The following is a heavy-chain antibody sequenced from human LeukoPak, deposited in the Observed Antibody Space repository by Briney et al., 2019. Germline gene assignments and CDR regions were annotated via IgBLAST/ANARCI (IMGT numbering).Heavy chain of an antibody. J-gene: IGHJ6*03. D-gene: IGHD2-15*01. CDR3: GRDGGARRVEAFFYYYYYYMDV. CDR2: TSSSSSYI. CDR1: GFTFSRYS. Sequence: GGSLRLSCAASGFTFSRYSMNWVRQAPGKGLEWVSSTSSSSSYIYYADSVKGRFTISRDNAKNSLYLQMNSLRAEDTAVYYCGRDGGARRVEAFFYYYYYYMDVWGKGTTVTVSS. V-gene: IGHV3-21*01.